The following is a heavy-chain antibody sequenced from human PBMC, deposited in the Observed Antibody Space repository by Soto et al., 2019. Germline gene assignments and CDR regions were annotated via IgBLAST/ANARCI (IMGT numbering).Heavy chain of an antibody. CDR2: IRSKAYGGTT. CDR1: GFTFGDYA. J-gene: IGHJ4*02. V-gene: IGHV3-49*03. D-gene: IGHD3-16*02. Sequence: GGSLRLSCTASGFTFGDYAMSWFRQAPGKGLEWVGFIRSKAYGGTTEYAASVKGRFTISRDDSKSIAYLQMNSLKTEDTAVYYCTRDILGQVTDYDYIWGSYRSDSLDFDYWGQGTLVTVSS. CDR3: TRDILGQVTDYDYIWGSYRSDSLDFDY.